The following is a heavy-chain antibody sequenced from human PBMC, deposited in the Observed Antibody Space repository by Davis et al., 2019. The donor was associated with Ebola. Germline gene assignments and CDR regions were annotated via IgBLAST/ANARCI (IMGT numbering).Heavy chain of an antibody. CDR1: GYSFTTYW. CDR3: ARQESLYGYIDY. V-gene: IGHV5-51*01. CDR2: IFCGDSDT. J-gene: IGHJ4*02. Sequence: GESLKISCKGSGYSFTTYWIAWVRQMPGKGLEWMGVIFCGDSDTRYSPSFEGQVTISVDRSISTAYLQWSSLKASDIAMYYCARQESLYGYIDYWGQGTLVTVSS. D-gene: IGHD5-24*01.